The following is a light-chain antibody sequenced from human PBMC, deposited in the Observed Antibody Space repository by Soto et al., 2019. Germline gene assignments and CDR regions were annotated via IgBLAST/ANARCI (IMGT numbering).Light chain of an antibody. V-gene: IGLV1-44*01. J-gene: IGLJ3*02. CDR1: SSNMGTNS. CDR3: AAWYDSLNAWV. Sequence: QSVLTQPPSASGTPGQRVTISCSGSSSNMGTNSVNWYQQFPGTAPKLLIYTNNQRPSGVPDRFSGSKSGTSASLAISGLQSEDEADYYCAAWYDSLNAWVFGGGTKVTVL. CDR2: TNN.